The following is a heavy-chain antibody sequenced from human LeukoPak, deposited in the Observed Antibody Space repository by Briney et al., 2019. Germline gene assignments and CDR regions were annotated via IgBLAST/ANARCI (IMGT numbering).Heavy chain of an antibody. V-gene: IGHV3-48*01. CDR1: GFRFSDYS. Sequence: GGSLRLSCAASGFRFSDYSMNWVRQAPGKGLEWISYIGISSGNTNYADSVKGRFTISGDKAKNSLYLQMHSLRVEDTAMYYCARDYKYAFDNWGQGTLVTVSS. D-gene: IGHD5-24*01. CDR3: ARDYKYAFDN. CDR2: IGISSGNT. J-gene: IGHJ4*02.